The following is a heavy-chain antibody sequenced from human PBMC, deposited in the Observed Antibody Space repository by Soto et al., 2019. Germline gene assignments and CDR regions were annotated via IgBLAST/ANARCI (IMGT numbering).Heavy chain of an antibody. D-gene: IGHD4-17*01. Sequence: ASVKVSCKASGYTFTSFGISWVRQAPGQGLEWMGWISGNDGNKNYAQKIQGRVTMTTDTSTSTAYMELRSLRSDDTAVYYCARDPTVVSPDAFDIWGPGTMVAV. CDR2: ISGNDGNK. J-gene: IGHJ3*02. CDR3: ARDPTVVSPDAFDI. CDR1: GYTFTSFG. V-gene: IGHV1-18*04.